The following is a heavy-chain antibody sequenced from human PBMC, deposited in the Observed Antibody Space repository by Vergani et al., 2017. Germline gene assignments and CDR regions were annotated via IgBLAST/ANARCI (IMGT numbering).Heavy chain of an antibody. J-gene: IGHJ4*02. CDR1: GGSISSYY. CDR2: IYHSGST. D-gene: IGHD6-19*01. V-gene: IGHV4-59*08. Sequence: QVQLQESGPGLVKPSQTLSLTCTVSGGSISSYYWSWIRQPPGKGLEWIGYIYHSGSTYYNPSLKSRVTISVDRSNNQFPLKLSSVTAADTAVYYCARHASSGWGEFDYWGQGTLVTFSS. CDR3: ARHASSGWGEFDY.